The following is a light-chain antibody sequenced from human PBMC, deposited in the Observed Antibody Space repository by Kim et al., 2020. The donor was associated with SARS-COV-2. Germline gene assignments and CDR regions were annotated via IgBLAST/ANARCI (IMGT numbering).Light chain of an antibody. CDR2: DAS. Sequence: SPGASATLSCRASQSIISYLAWYQQKPGQAPRLLIYDASQRATDTPARFTGSGSGTDFTLTISKLEPEDFAVYYCQQRNNWPPVTFGQGTRLEIK. CDR3: QQRNNWPPVT. J-gene: IGKJ5*01. CDR1: QSIISY. V-gene: IGKV3-11*01.